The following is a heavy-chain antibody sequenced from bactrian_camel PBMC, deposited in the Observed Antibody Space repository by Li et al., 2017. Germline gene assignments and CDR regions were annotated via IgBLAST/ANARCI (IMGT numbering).Heavy chain of an antibody. CDR3: AIGLHLEVMGSWADADFEY. V-gene: IGHV3S54*01. Sequence: HVQLVESGGGSVQAGKSLRLACKITGDPYSSNCRAWFRQAPGKEREGVAAVYVGGGGSYYADSVKGRFTTSHDAAKNMLYLDMHSLKPEDTATYYCAIGLHLEVMGSWADADFEYWGQGTQVTVS. CDR1: GDPYSSNC. CDR2: VYVGGGGS. J-gene: IGHJ6*01. D-gene: IGHD2*01.